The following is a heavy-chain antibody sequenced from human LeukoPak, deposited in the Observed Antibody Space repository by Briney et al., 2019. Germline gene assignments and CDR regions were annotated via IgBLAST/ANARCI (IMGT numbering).Heavy chain of an antibody. J-gene: IGHJ6*02. CDR1: GGSISSSSYY. V-gene: IGHV4-39*01. D-gene: IGHD6-13*01. CDR3: ARWGIAAAGTRVDYYYGMDV. CDR2: IYYSGST. Sequence: PSETLSLTCTVSGGSISSSSYYWGWIRQPPGKGLEWIGSIYYSGSTYYNPSLKSRVTISVDTSKNQFSLKLSSVTAADTAVYHCARWGIAAAGTRVDYYYGMDVWGQGTTVTVS.